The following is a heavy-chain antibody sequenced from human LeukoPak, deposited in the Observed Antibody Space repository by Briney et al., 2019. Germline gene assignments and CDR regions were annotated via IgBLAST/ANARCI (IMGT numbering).Heavy chain of an antibody. CDR2: ICSSSSYI. J-gene: IGHJ5*02. Sequence: GGSLRLSCAASGFTFSSYSMNWVRQAPGKGLEWVSSICSSSSYIYYADSVKGRFTISRDNAKNSLYLQMNSLRAEDTAVYYCARYYYDSSGLRFDPWGQGTLVTVSS. CDR3: ARYYYDSSGLRFDP. D-gene: IGHD3-22*01. V-gene: IGHV3-21*01. CDR1: GFTFSSYS.